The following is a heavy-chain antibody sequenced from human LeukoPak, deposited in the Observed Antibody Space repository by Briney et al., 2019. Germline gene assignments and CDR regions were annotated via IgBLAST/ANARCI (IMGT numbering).Heavy chain of an antibody. CDR3: AREFPGFLEPYYYYMDV. CDR1: GGSLSSYY. D-gene: IGHD3-3*01. V-gene: IGHV4-59*01. Sequence: PSETLSLTCTVSGGSLSSYYWSWVRQPPGKGLEWIGYIYYSGSTNYNPSLKSRVTISVDTSKNQFSLKLSSVTAADTAVYYCAREFPGFLEPYYYYMDVWGKGTTVTVSS. J-gene: IGHJ6*03. CDR2: IYYSGST.